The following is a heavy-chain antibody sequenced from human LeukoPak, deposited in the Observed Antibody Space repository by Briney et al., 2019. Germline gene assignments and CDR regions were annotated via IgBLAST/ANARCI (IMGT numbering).Heavy chain of an antibody. CDR3: ISGGGTADY. J-gene: IGHJ4*02. Sequence: PGGSLRLSCAASGFTFSNAWMNWLGWVRQAPGKGLEWVGLTKIKTDDGIPDYAALVKGRFTISRDDSKNTVYLEMNSLETEDTAVYYCISGGGTADYWGQGTLVSVSS. CDR1: GFTFSNAW. D-gene: IGHD1-1*01. V-gene: IGHV3-15*01. CDR2: TKIKTDDGIP.